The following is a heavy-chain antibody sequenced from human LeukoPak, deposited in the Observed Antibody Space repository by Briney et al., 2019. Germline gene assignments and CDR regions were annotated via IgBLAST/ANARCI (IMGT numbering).Heavy chain of an antibody. J-gene: IGHJ3*01. V-gene: IGHV4-61*02. Sequence: SETLSLTCTVSGGSISSGSYYWSWIRQPAGKGLEWIGRIYTSGSTNYNPSLKSRVTISVDTSKNQFSLKPSSVTAADTAVYYCARHMSVSYDAFDLWGRGTTVTVSS. CDR2: IYTSGST. D-gene: IGHD3-10*01. CDR3: ARHMSVSYDAFDL. CDR1: GGSISSGSYY.